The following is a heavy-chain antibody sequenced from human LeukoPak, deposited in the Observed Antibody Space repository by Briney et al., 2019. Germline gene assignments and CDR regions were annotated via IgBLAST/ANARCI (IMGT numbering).Heavy chain of an antibody. Sequence: GGSLRLSCAASGFTFSSYAMGWVRQAPGKGLEWVSSISGRDGSTYYADFVKGRFTISRDNSKNTLYLQMNSLRAEDTAVYYCATTAYSSRNYWGQGTLVTVSS. CDR3: ATTAYSSRNY. CDR2: ISGRDGST. V-gene: IGHV3-23*01. D-gene: IGHD6-13*01. J-gene: IGHJ4*02. CDR1: GFTFSSYA.